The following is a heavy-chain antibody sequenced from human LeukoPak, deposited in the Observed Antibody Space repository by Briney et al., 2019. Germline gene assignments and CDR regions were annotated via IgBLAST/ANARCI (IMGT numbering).Heavy chain of an antibody. CDR1: GFTFSTYS. D-gene: IGHD6-19*01. J-gene: IGHJ4*02. Sequence: GGSLRLSCGASGFTFSTYSMNWVRQAPGKRLEWVSCISSSTKTIYYADSVKGRFTISRDNAKNSLYLQMNSLRDEDTAVYYCARAYSSGFDYWGQGTLVTVSS. CDR3: ARAYSSGFDY. CDR2: ISSSTKTI. V-gene: IGHV3-48*02.